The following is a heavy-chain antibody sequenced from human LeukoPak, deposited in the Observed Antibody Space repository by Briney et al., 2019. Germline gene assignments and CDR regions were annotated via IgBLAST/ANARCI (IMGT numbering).Heavy chain of an antibody. CDR3: ASGLYDSSGYPDY. Sequence: PGGSLRLSCAASGFTVSSNHMSWVRQAPGKGLEWVSVIYSGGSTYYADSVKGRFTISRDNSKNTLYLQMNSLRAEDTAVYYCASGLYDSSGYPDYWGQGTLVTVSS. D-gene: IGHD3-22*01. J-gene: IGHJ4*02. CDR1: GFTVSSNH. CDR2: IYSGGST. V-gene: IGHV3-66*01.